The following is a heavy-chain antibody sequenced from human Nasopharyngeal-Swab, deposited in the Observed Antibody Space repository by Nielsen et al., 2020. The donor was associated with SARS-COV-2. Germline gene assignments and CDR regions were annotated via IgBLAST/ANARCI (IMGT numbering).Heavy chain of an antibody. V-gene: IGHV3-49*04. Sequence: GESLKISCTASGFTFGDYAMSWVRQAPGKGLEWVGFIRSKAYGGTTEYAPSVKGRFTISRDDSKSIAYLQMNSLKTEDTAVYYCTRDDFWSGYHDYWGQGTLVTVSS. CDR2: IRSKAYGGTT. CDR1: GFTFGDYA. D-gene: IGHD3-3*01. CDR3: TRDDFWSGYHDY. J-gene: IGHJ4*02.